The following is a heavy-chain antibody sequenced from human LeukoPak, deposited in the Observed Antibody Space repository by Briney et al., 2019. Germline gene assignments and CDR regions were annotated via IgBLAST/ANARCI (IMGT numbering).Heavy chain of an antibody. V-gene: IGHV3-23*01. CDR1: GFTFSSYA. J-gene: IGHJ3*02. Sequence: GGSLRLSCAASGFTFSSYAMSWVRQAPGKGLEWVSAISGSGGSTYYADSVKGRFTISRDNSKNTLYLQMNSLRAEDPAVYYCAKDEGQLAPARKAGAFDIWGQGTMVTVSS. CDR2: ISGSGGST. D-gene: IGHD6-13*01. CDR3: AKDEGQLAPARKAGAFDI.